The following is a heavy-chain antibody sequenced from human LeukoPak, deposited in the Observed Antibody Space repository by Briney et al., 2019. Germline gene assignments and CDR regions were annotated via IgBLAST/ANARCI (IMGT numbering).Heavy chain of an antibody. CDR1: GYTFTSYG. V-gene: IGHV1-18*01. CDR2: ISAYNGNT. J-gene: IGHJ3*02. Sequence: ASVQVSCTASGYTFTSYGISWVRQAPGQGLEWMGWISAYNGNTNYAQKLQGRVTMTTDTSTSTAYMELRSLRSCHTAVYYCARIMITFWGGIAANDAFDIWGPGTKVTGSS. D-gene: IGHD3-16*02. CDR3: ARIMITFWGGIAANDAFDI.